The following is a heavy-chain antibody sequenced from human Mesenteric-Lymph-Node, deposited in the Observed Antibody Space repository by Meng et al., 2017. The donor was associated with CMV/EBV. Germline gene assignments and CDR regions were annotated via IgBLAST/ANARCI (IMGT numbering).Heavy chain of an antibody. CDR2: IIHNSGTT. CDR3: AKDLRGTYTSGWGNIDY. CDR1: GFTLSNYG. Sequence: GESLKISCAASGFTLSNYGMGWVRQAPGKGLEWLSIIHNSGTTAYVESVRGRFTISRDDSKNTLFLQMVSLRAEDTAVYYCAKDLRGTYTSGWGNIDYWGQGTLVTVSS. V-gene: IGHV3-23*03. D-gene: IGHD6-19*01. J-gene: IGHJ4*02.